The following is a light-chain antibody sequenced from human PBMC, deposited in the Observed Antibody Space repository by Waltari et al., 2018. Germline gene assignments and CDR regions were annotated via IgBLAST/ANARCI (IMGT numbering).Light chain of an antibody. J-gene: IGLJ2*01. CDR3: QSADSSGKI. CDR2: KDS. CDR1: ALPKQY. V-gene: IGLV3-25*03. Sequence: SYDLTQPPSVSVSPGQTARITCSGDALPKQYTYWYQQKPGQAPVAVIYKDSERPSGTPERFSGSSSGTTVTLTISGVQAEDEADYYCQSADSSGKIFGGGTKLTVL.